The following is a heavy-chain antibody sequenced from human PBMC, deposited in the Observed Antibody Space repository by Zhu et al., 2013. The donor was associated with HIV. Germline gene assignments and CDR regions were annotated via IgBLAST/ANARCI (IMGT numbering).Heavy chain of an antibody. V-gene: IGHV4-59*01. D-gene: IGHD6-13*01. CDR2: IYYSGDT. CDR3: ARGPTSSWYTD. CDR1: GGSISSYF. Sequence: QVQLQESGPGLVKPSETLSLTCTVSGGSISSYFWSWIRQPPGKRLEWIGYIYYSGDTNYNPSLKSRVTISVDTSKNQFSLKLSSVTAADTAVYYCARGPTSSWYTDWGQGTLVTVSS. J-gene: IGHJ4*02.